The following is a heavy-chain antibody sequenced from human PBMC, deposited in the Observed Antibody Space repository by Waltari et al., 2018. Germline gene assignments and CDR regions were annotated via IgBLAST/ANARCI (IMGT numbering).Heavy chain of an antibody. J-gene: IGHJ5*02. CDR1: GYNFINYE. D-gene: IGHD2-21*01. Sequence: QVQLVQSGAEVLKPGASVKVSCQDSGYNFINYEINWVRKAAGQGLEWMGWLKPNIRATAYAQKFQCRITMTGDTSRSPAYMELSNLRSDDTAVLYCARGRDVFANFDYNWFDPWGQGTLVTVSS. V-gene: IGHV1-8*02. CDR2: LKPNIRAT. CDR3: ARGRDVFANFDYNWFDP.